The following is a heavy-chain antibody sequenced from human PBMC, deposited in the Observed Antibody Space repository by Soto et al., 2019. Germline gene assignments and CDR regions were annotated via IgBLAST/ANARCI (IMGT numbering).Heavy chain of an antibody. CDR1: GGSISSYF. CDR3: ARDYDNWFDP. D-gene: IGHD4-17*01. J-gene: IGHJ5*02. Sequence: SSETLSLTCTVSGGSISSYFWSWIRQPPGKGLEWIAYIYDSGSTNYNPSLKSRVTISVDKSKNQFSLKLSSVTAADTAVYYCARDYDNWFDPWGQGTLVTVSS. CDR2: IYDSGST. V-gene: IGHV4-59*01.